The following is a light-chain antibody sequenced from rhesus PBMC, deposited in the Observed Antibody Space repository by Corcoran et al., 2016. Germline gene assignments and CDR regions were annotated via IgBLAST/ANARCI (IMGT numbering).Light chain of an antibody. J-gene: IGKJ2*01. V-gene: IGKV1-22*01. Sequence: DIKMTQSPSSLSASVGDTVTIPCRASQGISSWLAWYQQKPGKAPKLLIYKASSLQSGVPSRFSGNGSGTDFTLTISSLQSEDFATYYCQQYSSRPYSFGQGTKVEIK. CDR3: QQYSSRPYS. CDR2: KAS. CDR1: QGISSW.